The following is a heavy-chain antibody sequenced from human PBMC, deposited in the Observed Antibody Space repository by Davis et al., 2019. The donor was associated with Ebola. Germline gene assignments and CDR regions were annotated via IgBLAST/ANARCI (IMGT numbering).Heavy chain of an antibody. CDR3: ANSVAAIYYYYGMDV. CDR1: GFTFSSYA. V-gene: IGHV3-30*18. D-gene: IGHD6-19*01. CDR2: ISYDGSNK. J-gene: IGHJ6*02. Sequence: PGGSLRLSCAASGFTFSSYAMSWVRQAPGKGLEWVAVISYDGSNKYYADSVKGRFTISRDNSKNTLYLQMNSLRAEDTAVYYCANSVAAIYYYYGMDVWGQGTTVTVSS.